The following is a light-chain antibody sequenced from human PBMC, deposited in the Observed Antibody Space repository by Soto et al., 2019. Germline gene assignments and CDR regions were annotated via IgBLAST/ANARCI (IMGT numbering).Light chain of an antibody. CDR3: QQYGSSRP. CDR2: GAS. V-gene: IGKV3-20*01. J-gene: IGKJ1*01. CDR1: QSVSSSY. Sequence: EIVLTQSPGTLSLSPGERATLSCRASQSVSSSYLAWYQQKPGQAPRLLIYGASSRATGIPDSFSGSGSGTDFALTISRLGPEDFAVYYCQQYGSSRPFGQATKDDIK.